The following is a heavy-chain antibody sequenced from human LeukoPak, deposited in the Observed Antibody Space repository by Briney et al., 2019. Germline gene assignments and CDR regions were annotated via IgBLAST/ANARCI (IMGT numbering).Heavy chain of an antibody. Sequence: GGSLGLSCAASGFTFSSYAMSWVRQAPGKGLEWVSAISGSGGSTYYADSVKGRFTISRDNSKNTLYLQMSSLRAEDTAVYYCAKDQGRYSYGFDAFDIWGQGTMVTVSS. V-gene: IGHV3-23*01. CDR1: GFTFSSYA. CDR2: ISGSGGST. CDR3: AKDQGRYSYGFDAFDI. D-gene: IGHD5-18*01. J-gene: IGHJ3*02.